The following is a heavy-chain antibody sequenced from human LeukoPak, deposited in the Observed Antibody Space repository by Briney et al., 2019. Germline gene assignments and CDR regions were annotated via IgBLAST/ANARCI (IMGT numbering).Heavy chain of an antibody. CDR1: GGSIGHYY. CDR2: IYYSGTT. CDR3: AREDSRYSTGWYVVD. V-gene: IGHV4-59*01. D-gene: IGHD6-13*01. J-gene: IGHJ4*02. Sequence: SETLSLTCTVSGGSIGHYYWSWIRQSPGKGLEWIGYIYYSGTTNYNPSLKSRVTISVDTSRNQFSLQLRSVAAADTAVYYCAREDSRYSTGWYVVDWGQGTLVTVSS.